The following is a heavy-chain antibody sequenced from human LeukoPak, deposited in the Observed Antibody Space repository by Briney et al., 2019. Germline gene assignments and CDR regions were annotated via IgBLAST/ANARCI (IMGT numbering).Heavy chain of an antibody. V-gene: IGHV3-30*18. J-gene: IGHJ4*02. CDR3: AKDYYGSGSLFDY. Sequence: GGSLRLSCAASGFTFSSYGMHWVRQAPGKGLEWVAFISYDGSNKYYADSVKGRFTISRDNSKNTLYLQMNSLRAEDTAVYYCAKDYYGSGSLFDYWGQGTLVTVSS. D-gene: IGHD3-10*01. CDR2: ISYDGSNK. CDR1: GFTFSSYG.